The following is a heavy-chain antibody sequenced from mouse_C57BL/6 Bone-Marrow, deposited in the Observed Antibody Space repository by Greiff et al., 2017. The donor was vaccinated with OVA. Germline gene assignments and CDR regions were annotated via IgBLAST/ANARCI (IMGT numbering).Heavy chain of an antibody. D-gene: IGHD1-1*01. V-gene: IGHV3-6*01. CDR2: ISYDGSN. CDR3: ARGGTTVVATDYFDY. CDR1: GYSITSGYY. J-gene: IGHJ2*01. Sequence: VQLKESGPGLVKPSQSLSLTCSVTGYSITSGYYWNWIRQFPGNKLEWMGYISYDGSNNYNPSLKNRISITRDTSKNQFFLKLNSVTTEDTATYYCARGGTTVVATDYFDYWGQGTTLTVSS.